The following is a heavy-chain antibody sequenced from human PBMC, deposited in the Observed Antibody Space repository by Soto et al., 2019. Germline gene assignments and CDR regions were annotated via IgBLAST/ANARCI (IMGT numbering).Heavy chain of an antibody. D-gene: IGHD1-26*01. V-gene: IGHV6-1*01. J-gene: IGHJ4*02. CDR3: GRSQGAVNS. Sequence: KQSPTLSLTCAISGDSVSSDRATWDWIRQSPSRGLEWLGRTYYRSKWFYDYGVSVKSRVTISPDTSKNHFSLHLNSVTPEDTAVYYCGRSQGAVNSWGQGTLVTVSS. CDR2: TYYRSKWFY. CDR1: GDSVSSDRAT.